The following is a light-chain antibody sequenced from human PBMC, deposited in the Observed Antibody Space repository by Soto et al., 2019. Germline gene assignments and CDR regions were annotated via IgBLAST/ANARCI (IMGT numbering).Light chain of an antibody. CDR3: AAWDDSLNGPV. V-gene: IGLV1-44*01. CDR2: VNN. CDR1: SSNIGSNT. Sequence: QSVLTQPPSASGTPGQRVTISCSGSSSNIGSNTVNWYQQFPGTAPKLLIYVNNQRPSGVPDRISGSKSGTSASLAISGLQSEDEGNYYCAAWDDSLNGPVFGGGTKVIVL. J-gene: IGLJ2*01.